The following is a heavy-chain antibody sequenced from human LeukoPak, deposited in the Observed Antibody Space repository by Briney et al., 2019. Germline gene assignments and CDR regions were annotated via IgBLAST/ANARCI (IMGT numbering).Heavy chain of an antibody. D-gene: IGHD2-2*01. Sequence: SETLSLTCTVSGGSISSSSYYWGWIRQPPGKGLEWIGSIYYSGSTYYNPSLKSRVTISVDTSKNQFSLKLSSVTVADTAVYYCASIVVVPAAMGHDYWGQGTLVTVSS. CDR1: GGSISSSSYY. CDR2: IYYSGST. V-gene: IGHV4-39*01. J-gene: IGHJ4*02. CDR3: ASIVVVPAAMGHDY.